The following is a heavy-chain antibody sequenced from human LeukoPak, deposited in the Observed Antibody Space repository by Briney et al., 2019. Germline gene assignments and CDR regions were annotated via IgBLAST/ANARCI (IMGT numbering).Heavy chain of an antibody. CDR2: IYYSGRT. V-gene: IGHV4-59*01. Sequence: SETLSLTCTVSGDSMTSYYWGWIRQPPGKGLEWIGHIYYSGRTNYNPSLKTRATISVDTSKNQFSLRLISVTAADTAVYYCAKYGGLYYGSGRKGGYWGQGTLVTVSS. D-gene: IGHD3-10*01. J-gene: IGHJ4*02. CDR1: GDSMTSYY. CDR3: AKYGGLYYGSGRKGGY.